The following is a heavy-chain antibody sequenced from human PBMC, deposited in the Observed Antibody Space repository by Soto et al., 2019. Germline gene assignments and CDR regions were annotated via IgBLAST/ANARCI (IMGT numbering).Heavy chain of an antibody. CDR3: ARSPLGYDYVRQTWREVGDSFDI. J-gene: IGHJ3*02. D-gene: IGHD3-16*01. CDR1: GARRCGFH. V-gene: IGHV4-34*12. CDR2: LIHSVST. Sequence: LTCNIYGARRCGFHLTWLPQAPGKGLEWIAELIHSVSTNYNTSLKSRVSFSLDTSKNNFSLHLMSVTAADTAVYYCARSPLGYDYVRQTWREVGDSFDIWGRGTMVTVSS.